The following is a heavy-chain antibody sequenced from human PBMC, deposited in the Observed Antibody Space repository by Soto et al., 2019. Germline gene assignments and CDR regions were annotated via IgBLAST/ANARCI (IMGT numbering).Heavy chain of an antibody. D-gene: IGHD1-26*01. CDR1: GFTFSSYG. Sequence: QVQLVESGGGVVQPGRSLRLSCAASGFTFSSYGMHWVRQAPGKGLEWVAVIWYDGSNKYYADSVKGRFTISRDNSKNTLYLQMNSLRAEDTAVYYCARDTQRWEDYYYYGMDVWGQGTTVTVSS. CDR2: IWYDGSNK. J-gene: IGHJ6*02. CDR3: ARDTQRWEDYYYYGMDV. V-gene: IGHV3-33*01.